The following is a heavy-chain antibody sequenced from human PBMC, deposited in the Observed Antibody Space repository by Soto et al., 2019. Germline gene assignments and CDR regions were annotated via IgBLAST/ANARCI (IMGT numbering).Heavy chain of an antibody. CDR3: AREIMPLTNDWYFDL. D-gene: IGHD2-8*01. CDR2: IFDSGST. J-gene: IGHJ2*01. CDR1: GGSISGGVHS. V-gene: IGHV4-30-4*01. Sequence: QVQLQESGPGLVKPSETLSLTCTVSGGSISGGVHSWSWIRQPPGKGLEWIGHIFDSGSTYYNPSLKGRLTISVDTSKNQFSLRLSSVTAADTVVYYCAREIMPLTNDWYFDLWGRGTLVTVSS.